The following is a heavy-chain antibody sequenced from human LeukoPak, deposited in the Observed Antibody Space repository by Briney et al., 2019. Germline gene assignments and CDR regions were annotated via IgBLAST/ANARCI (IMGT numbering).Heavy chain of an antibody. CDR3: AREGPRGNSQFDY. Sequence: GGSLRLSCAASGFTFSSYGMHWFRQAPGKGLEWVALIWYDGSNKYYADSVKGRLTISRDNSKNTLYLQMNSLRAEDTAVYYCAREGPRGNSQFDYWGQGTLVTVSS. CDR1: GFTFSSYG. D-gene: IGHD2/OR15-2a*01. CDR2: IWYDGSNK. J-gene: IGHJ4*02. V-gene: IGHV3-33*01.